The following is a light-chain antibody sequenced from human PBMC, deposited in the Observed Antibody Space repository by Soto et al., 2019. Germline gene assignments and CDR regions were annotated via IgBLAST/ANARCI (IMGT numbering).Light chain of an antibody. J-gene: IGKJ2*01. CDR3: QQSYSTLYT. Sequence: DIQMTQSPSSLSASIGDRVTITCRASKSICTSLSWHQQKSGRAPKLLIHAASTLQSGVPSRFSCSGSGTDFTLTISSLQPEDVAVSYCQQSYSTLYTFGQGTNLDIK. CDR2: AAS. V-gene: IGKV1-39*01. CDR1: KSICTS.